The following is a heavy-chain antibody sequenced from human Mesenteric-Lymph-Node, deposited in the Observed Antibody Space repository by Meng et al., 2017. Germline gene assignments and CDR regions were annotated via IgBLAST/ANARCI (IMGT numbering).Heavy chain of an antibody. V-gene: IGHV1-18*01. Sequence: VQLVKAGTRVKKPGASVKVSCKASGYTFTNHGFSWVRQAPGQGLEWMGWISAYSGDANYEQKLQGRVTMTIDTSTTTAYMELRSLRSDDTAVYYCARDIGEREDYFDYWGQGTLVTVSS. CDR1: GYTFTNHG. D-gene: IGHD1-26*01. J-gene: IGHJ4*02. CDR2: ISAYSGDA. CDR3: ARDIGEREDYFDY.